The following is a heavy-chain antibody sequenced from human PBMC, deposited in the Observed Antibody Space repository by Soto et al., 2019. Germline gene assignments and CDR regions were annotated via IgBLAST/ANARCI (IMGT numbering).Heavy chain of an antibody. CDR1: GYTFTSYG. Sequence: GASVKVSCKASGYTFTSYGISWVRQAPGQGLEWMGWISAYNGNTNYAQKLQGRVTMTTDTSTSTAYMELRSLRSDDTAVYYCARDGYCSGGSCYSLPPYFDYWGQGTLVTVSS. CDR2: ISAYNGNT. J-gene: IGHJ4*02. D-gene: IGHD2-15*01. V-gene: IGHV1-18*01. CDR3: ARDGYCSGGSCYSLPPYFDY.